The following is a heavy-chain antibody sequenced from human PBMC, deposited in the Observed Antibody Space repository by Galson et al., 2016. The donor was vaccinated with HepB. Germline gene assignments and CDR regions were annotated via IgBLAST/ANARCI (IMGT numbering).Heavy chain of an antibody. V-gene: IGHV1-69*06. D-gene: IGHD3-3*01. CDR1: GGTLSSNA. CDR3: ARMGRGYDFWSGYYYPADY. Sequence: SVKVSCKASGGTLSSNAIRWVRQAPGQGLEWMGGIIPIFGTGKYAQQFQGRVTITADKSTSTAYMELSSLRFEDTAVYYCARMGRGYDFWSGYYYPADYWGQGTLVTVSS. CDR2: IIPIFGTG. J-gene: IGHJ4*02.